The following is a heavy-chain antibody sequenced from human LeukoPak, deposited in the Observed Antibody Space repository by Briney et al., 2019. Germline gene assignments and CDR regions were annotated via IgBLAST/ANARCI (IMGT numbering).Heavy chain of an antibody. CDR1: GFTFSSFS. V-gene: IGHV3-23*01. J-gene: IGHJ4*02. CDR2: IIVSGTT. CDR3: AKGSVGNADFAS. D-gene: IGHD6-25*01. Sequence: PGGSLRLSCAASGFTFSSFSMTWVRQAPGKGLEWVSSIIVSGTTYYADSVKGRFTISRDSFRGTLFLQMDSLRVEDTAVYFCAKGSVGNADFASWGQGALVTVPS.